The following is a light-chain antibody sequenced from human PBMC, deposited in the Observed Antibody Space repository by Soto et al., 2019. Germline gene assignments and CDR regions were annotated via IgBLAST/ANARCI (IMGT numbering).Light chain of an antibody. CDR3: HQYGSAPQT. Sequence: EIVLTQSPGTLSLSPGERATLSCRASQSVSRTYLGWYQQKPGQAPRLLIYGASSRATGIPDRFSGSGSGTCFTLTISRLEPEDFAVYYCHQYGSAPQTFGQGTRLEIK. CDR1: QSVSRTY. V-gene: IGKV3-20*01. CDR2: GAS. J-gene: IGKJ2*01.